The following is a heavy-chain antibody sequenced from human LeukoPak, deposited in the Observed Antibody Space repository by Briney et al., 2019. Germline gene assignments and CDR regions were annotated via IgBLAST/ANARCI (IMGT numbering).Heavy chain of an antibody. CDR1: GYTFPSYF. CDR2: INPTGGST. CDR3: ARDGTDYDYVWGSYRDYYGMDV. D-gene: IGHD3-16*02. J-gene: IGHJ6*02. V-gene: IGHV1-46*01. Sequence: ASVKVSCKASGYTFPSYFMHWVRQAPGQGLEWMGIINPTGGSTTYAQKFQGRVTMTRDTSTSTVYMELSSLRSDDTAVYYCARDGTDYDYVWGSYRDYYGMDVWGQGTTVTVSS.